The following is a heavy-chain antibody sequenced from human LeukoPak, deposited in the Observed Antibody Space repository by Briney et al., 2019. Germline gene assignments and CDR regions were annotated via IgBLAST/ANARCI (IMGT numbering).Heavy chain of an antibody. CDR3: ARGEQWLDN. V-gene: IGHV3-33*01. CDR2: IWNDGSNK. Sequence: GGSLRLSCAASGFSFSSYAMHWVRQAPGKGLEWVAVIWNDGSNKYYADSVKGRFTLSRDNSKNTLYVQMNSLRAEDTAVYYCARGEQWLDNWGQGTLVTVSS. J-gene: IGHJ4*02. D-gene: IGHD6-19*01. CDR1: GFSFSSYA.